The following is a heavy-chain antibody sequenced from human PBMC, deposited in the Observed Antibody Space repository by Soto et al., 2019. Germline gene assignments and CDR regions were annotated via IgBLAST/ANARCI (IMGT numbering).Heavy chain of an antibody. Sequence: QVQLEQSGPEVKKAGASVKVSCKASAYSFDTYGVSWVRQAPGQGLEWMGWISGYNGQTNYAQKFRSRVTLTTDTSTSTAYMELRTLRSDDTAIYYCARDGRKQLWTEGLTAMDVWGQGTTVTVSS. CDR2: ISGYNGQT. V-gene: IGHV1-18*04. D-gene: IGHD1-1*01. J-gene: IGHJ6*02. CDR1: AYSFDTYG. CDR3: ARDGRKQLWTEGLTAMDV.